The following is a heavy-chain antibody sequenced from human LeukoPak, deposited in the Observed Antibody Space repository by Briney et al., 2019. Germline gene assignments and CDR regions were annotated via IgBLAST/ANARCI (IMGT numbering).Heavy chain of an antibody. J-gene: IGHJ6*03. CDR2: IVVGSGNT. V-gene: IGHV1-58*02. Sequence: SVKVSCKASGFTFTSSAMQWVRQARGQRLEWIGWIVVGSGNTNYAQKFQERVTITRDMSTSTAYMELSSLRSEDTAVYYCARCGYSYGYLGYYYYYYMDVWGKGTTVTVSS. D-gene: IGHD5-18*01. CDR1: GFTFTSSA. CDR3: ARCGYSYGYLGYYYYYYMDV.